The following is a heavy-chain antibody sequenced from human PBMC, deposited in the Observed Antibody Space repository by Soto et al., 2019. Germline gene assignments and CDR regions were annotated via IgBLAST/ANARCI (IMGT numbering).Heavy chain of an antibody. CDR3: ARDVVVRFYYYGMDV. J-gene: IGHJ6*02. CDR1: GFTFSSYG. D-gene: IGHD2-15*01. V-gene: IGHV3-33*01. Sequence: GGSLRLSCAASGFTFSSYGMHWVRQAPGKGLEWVAVTWYDGSNKYYADSVKGRFTISRDNSKNTLYLQMISLRAEDTAVYYCARDVVVRFYYYGMDVWGQGTTVTVSS. CDR2: TWYDGSNK.